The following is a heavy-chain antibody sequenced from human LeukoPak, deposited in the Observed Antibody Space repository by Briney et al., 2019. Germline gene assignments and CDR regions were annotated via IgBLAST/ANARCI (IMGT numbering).Heavy chain of an antibody. Sequence: ASETLSLTCAVYGGSFSGYYWSWIRQPPGKGLEWIGEINHSGSTNYNPSLKSRVTISVDTSKNQFSLKLSSVTAADTAVYYCARGKWVWTGNGQYYFDYWGQGTLVTVSS. D-gene: IGHD1-26*01. CDR3: ARGKWVWTGNGQYYFDY. J-gene: IGHJ4*02. V-gene: IGHV4-34*01. CDR2: INHSGST. CDR1: GGSFSGYY.